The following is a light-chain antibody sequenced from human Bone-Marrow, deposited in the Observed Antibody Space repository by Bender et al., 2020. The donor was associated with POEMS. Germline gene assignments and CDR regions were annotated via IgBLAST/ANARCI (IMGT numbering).Light chain of an antibody. J-gene: IGLJ2*01. CDR1: SSDIGSYNL. CDR2: EVN. Sequence: QSALTQPASVSGSPGQSITISCTGTSSDIGSYNLVSWYQHHPGKAPKLMIFEVNKWPSGVPNRFSGSKSGNTASLTISGLQAEDEADYYCCSYAGSSTVVFGGGTKLAVL. V-gene: IGLV2-23*02. CDR3: CSYAGSSTVV.